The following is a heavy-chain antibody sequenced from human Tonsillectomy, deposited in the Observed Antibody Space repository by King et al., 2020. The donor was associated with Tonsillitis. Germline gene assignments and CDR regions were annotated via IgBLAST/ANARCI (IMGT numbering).Heavy chain of an antibody. CDR1: GFTFSSYA. CDR3: ARRDGALEYYYYGMDV. V-gene: IGHV3-30-3*01. D-gene: IGHD4-17*01. Sequence: QLVQSGGGVVQPGRSLRLSCAASGFTFSSYAMHWVRQTPGKGLEWGAATSYDGSNKDYADAVKGRFTISRDNSTNTLYLQMNSLRAEDTAVYYCARRDGALEYYYYGMDVWGQGTTVTVSS. CDR2: TSYDGSNK. J-gene: IGHJ6*02.